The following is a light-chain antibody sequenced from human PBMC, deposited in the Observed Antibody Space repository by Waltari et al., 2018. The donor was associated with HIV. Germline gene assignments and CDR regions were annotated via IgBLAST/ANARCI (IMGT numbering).Light chain of an antibody. V-gene: IGKV1-39*01. J-gene: IGKJ4*01. CDR3: QQTYSFVT. CDR1: QNISTY. Sequence: DIQMTQSPSSLSVYVGETVTITCRASQNISTYLNWYQQKPGKPPNLLIYASSTVQSWAPFRFSGSGAGTDFTLSIRNLLPEDFATYYCQQTYSFVTFGGGTKVEIK. CDR2: ASS.